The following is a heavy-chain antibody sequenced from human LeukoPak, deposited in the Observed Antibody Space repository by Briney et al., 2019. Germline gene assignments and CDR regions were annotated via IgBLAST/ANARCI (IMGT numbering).Heavy chain of an antibody. CDR1: GFTFGTYW. J-gene: IGHJ4*02. V-gene: IGHV3-7*01. D-gene: IGHD5-18*01. CDR3: ARDPSRGYNYGYGDY. CDR2: INQDRSEK. Sequence: GGSLRLSCAASGFTFGTYWMSWVRQAPGKGLEWVAHINQDRSEKYYVDSVKGRFTIARDNAKNSLYLQMNSLRAEDTAVYYCARDPSRGYNYGYGDYWGQGTLVIVSS.